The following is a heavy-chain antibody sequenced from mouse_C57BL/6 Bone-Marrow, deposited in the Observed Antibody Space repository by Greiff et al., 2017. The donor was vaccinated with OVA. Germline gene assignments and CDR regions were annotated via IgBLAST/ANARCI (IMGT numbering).Heavy chain of an antibody. J-gene: IGHJ4*01. V-gene: IGHV1-81*01. CDR1: GYTFTSYG. Sequence: VQLQQSGAELARPGASVKLSCKASGYTFTSYGISWVKQRTGQGLEWIGNINPSNGCTNYNEKFKGKATLTVDKSSSTAYMQLSSLTSEDSAVYYCASLLRGYYYAMDYWGQGTSVTVSS. CDR2: INPSNGCT. CDR3: ASLLRGYYYAMDY.